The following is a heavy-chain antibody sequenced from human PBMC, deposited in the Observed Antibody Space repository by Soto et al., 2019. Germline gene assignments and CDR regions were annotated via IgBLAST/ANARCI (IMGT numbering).Heavy chain of an antibody. J-gene: IGHJ6*02. CDR2: INPNSGGT. D-gene: IGHD1-26*01. CDR3: AREKLEGDYYYYGMDV. Sequence: ASVKVSCKASGYTFTGYYMHWVRQAPGQGLEWMGWINPNSGGTNYAQKFQGWVTMTRDTSISTAYMELSSLRSDDTAVYYCAREKLEGDYYYYGMDVWGQGTTVTVSS. V-gene: IGHV1-2*04. CDR1: GYTFTGYY.